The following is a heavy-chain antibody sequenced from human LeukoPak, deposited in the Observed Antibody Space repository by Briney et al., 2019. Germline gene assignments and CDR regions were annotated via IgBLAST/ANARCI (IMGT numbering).Heavy chain of an antibody. V-gene: IGHV4-59*01. CDR2: ISYSGSS. CDR3: ASGYSYGFDY. J-gene: IGHJ4*02. CDR1: GGSISSYY. D-gene: IGHD5-18*01. Sequence: SETLSLTCSVSGGSISSYYWSWIRQPPGKGLEWIGYISYSGSSNYNPSLQSRVTISVDTSKNQFSLKLTSVTAADTAVYYCASGYSYGFDYWGQGTMVTVSS.